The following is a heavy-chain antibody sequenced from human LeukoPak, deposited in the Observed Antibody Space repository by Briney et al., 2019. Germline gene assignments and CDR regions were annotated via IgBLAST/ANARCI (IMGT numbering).Heavy chain of an antibody. V-gene: IGHV7-4-1*02. CDR2: INTNTGNP. CDR3: ARNGRSQYSSTFSDY. Sequence: GASVKVSCKASGGTFSSYAISWVRQAPGQGLEWMGWINTNTGNPTYAQGFTGRFVFSLDTSVSTAYLQINSLKAEDTAVYFCARNGRSQYSSTFSDYWAQGTLVTVSS. J-gene: IGHJ4*02. CDR1: GGTFSSYA. D-gene: IGHD5-18*01.